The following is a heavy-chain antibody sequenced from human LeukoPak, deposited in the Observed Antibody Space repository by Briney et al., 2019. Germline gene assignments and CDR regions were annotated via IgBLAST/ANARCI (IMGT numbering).Heavy chain of an antibody. D-gene: IGHD3-10*01. CDR3: AKDTAPYYSIFDY. Sequence: GGSLRLSCAASGFTLSSYGMHWVRQAPGKGLEWVAVISYDGSNKNCADSVRGRFTISRDNSKNTLFLQMNSLRPEDTAVYYCAKDTAPYYSIFDYWGQGTLVTVSS. CDR2: ISYDGSNK. V-gene: IGHV3-30*18. J-gene: IGHJ4*02. CDR1: GFTLSSYG.